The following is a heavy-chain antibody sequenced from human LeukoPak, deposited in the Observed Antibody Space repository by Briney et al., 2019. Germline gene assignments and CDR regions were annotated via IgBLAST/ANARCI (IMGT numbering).Heavy chain of an antibody. CDR1: GFTFSSYG. V-gene: IGHV3-30*03. J-gene: IGHJ4*02. CDR2: ISYDGSNK. Sequence: GGSLRLSCAASGFTFSSYGMHWVRQAPGKGLEWVAVISYDGSNKYYADSVKGRFTFYRDNSKNTLYLQMNSQRAEDTTVYYCARGEPLTGLGYWGQGTLVTVSS. D-gene: IGHD3-9*01. CDR3: ARGEPLTGLGY.